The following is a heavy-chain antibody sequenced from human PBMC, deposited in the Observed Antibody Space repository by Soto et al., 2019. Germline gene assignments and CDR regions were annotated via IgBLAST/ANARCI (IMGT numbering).Heavy chain of an antibody. D-gene: IGHD4-17*01. V-gene: IGHV3-23*01. CDR2: ISGGGDST. Sequence: EEQLLESGGGLVQPGGSLRLSCAASGFSFSSYGMSWVRQAPGKGLEWVSGISGGGDSTYYADSVKGRFTISRDKSKNTLYLQMNSPRAEYTAVYYCARGQDDYGDSDVWFDPWGQGTLVSVSS. CDR3: ARGQDDYGDSDVWFDP. J-gene: IGHJ5*02. CDR1: GFSFSSYG.